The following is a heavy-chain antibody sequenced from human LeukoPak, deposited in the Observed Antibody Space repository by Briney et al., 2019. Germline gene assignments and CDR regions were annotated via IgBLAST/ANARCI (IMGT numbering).Heavy chain of an antibody. D-gene: IGHD3-10*01. V-gene: IGHV4-34*01. Sequence: PSETLSLTCAVYGGSFSGYFWSWIRQPPGKGLEWIGEVNHSGSTNYNPSLKSRVTISVDTSKNQFSLKLSSVTAADTAVYYCARQLGSGSYRFDPWGQGTLVTVSS. CDR2: VNHSGST. CDR1: GGSFSGYF. J-gene: IGHJ5*02. CDR3: ARQLGSGSYRFDP.